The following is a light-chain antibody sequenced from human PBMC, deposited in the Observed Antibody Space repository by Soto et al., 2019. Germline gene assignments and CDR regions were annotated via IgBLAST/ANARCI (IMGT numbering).Light chain of an antibody. J-gene: IGLJ2*01. Sequence: QSVLTQPPSASGTPGQRVTISCSGSSSNIGSNYVYWYQQLPGTAPKLLIYWNNQPPSAVTDRFSGSTSDTSASMAISVLGSEDEDDYYCAAWDDSLSVVFGGGTKLTVL. CDR1: SSNIGSNY. CDR3: AAWDDSLSVV. V-gene: IGLV1-47*01. CDR2: WNN.